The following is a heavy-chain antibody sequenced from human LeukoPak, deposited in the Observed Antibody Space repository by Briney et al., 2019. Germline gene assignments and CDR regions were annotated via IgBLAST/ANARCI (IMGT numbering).Heavy chain of an antibody. CDR2: ISYDGSNK. D-gene: IGHD2-2*01. V-gene: IGHV3-30*18. J-gene: IGHJ3*02. Sequence: GGSLRLSCAASGFTFSSYGMHRVRQAPGKGLEWVAVISYDGSNKYYADSVKGRFTISRDNSKNTLYLQMNSLRAEDTAVYYCAKLLGYCSSISCWRWWPDAFDIWGQGTMVTVSS. CDR3: AKLLGYCSSISCWRWWPDAFDI. CDR1: GFTFSSYG.